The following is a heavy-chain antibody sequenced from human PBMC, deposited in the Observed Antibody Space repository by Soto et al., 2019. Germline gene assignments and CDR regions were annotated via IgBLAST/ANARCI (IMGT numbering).Heavy chain of an antibody. D-gene: IGHD3-16*01. J-gene: IGHJ6*03. CDR1: GGSISSYY. CDR2: IYYSGST. Sequence: PETLSLPCTVSGGSISSYYWSWIRQPPGKGLEWIGYIYYSGSTNYNPSLKSRVTISVDTSKNQFSLKLSSVTAADTAVYYCARHPSIMITFGRVYYYYTDCWCQGIMVTVSS. CDR3: ARHPSIMITFGRVYYYYTDC. V-gene: IGHV4-59*08.